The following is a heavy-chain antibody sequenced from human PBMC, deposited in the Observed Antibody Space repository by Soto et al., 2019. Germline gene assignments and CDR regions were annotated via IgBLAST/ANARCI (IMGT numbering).Heavy chain of an antibody. Sequence: SVKVCCQASGGTVISYAISWVRQAPGQGLEWMGGIIPIFGTANYAQKVEGRGTSTADESTSTAYMELSSLRSYYTALYYCPSPPQTHHLVPPNSYYYGMDFCRQGTTVTASS. CDR2: IIPIFGTA. CDR3: PSPPQTHHLVPPNSYYYGMDF. V-gene: IGHV1-69*13. CDR1: GGTVISYA. J-gene: IGHJ6*02.